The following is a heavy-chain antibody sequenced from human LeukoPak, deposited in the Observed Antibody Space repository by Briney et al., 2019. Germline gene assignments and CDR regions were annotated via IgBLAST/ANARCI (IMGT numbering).Heavy chain of an antibody. CDR2: IKQDRSEK. J-gene: IGHJ4*02. CDR3: ARDGDY. V-gene: IGHV3-7*05. Sequence: GGSLRLSCAASGFTFSGYWMSWVRQAPGKGLEWVANIKQDRSEKYYVDSVKGRFTISRDNAKNSLYLQMNSLRAEDTAVYYCARDGDYWGQGTLVTVSS. CDR1: GFTFSGYW.